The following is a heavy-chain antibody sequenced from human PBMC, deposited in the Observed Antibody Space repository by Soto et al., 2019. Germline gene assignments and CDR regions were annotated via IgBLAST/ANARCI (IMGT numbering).Heavy chain of an antibody. J-gene: IGHJ3*02. CDR2: INPNSGGT. D-gene: IGHD1-20*01. V-gene: IGHV1-2*04. CDR3: ARVSITGTTDAFDI. CDR1: GYTFTGYY. Sequence: ASVKVSCKASGYTFTGYYMHWVRQAPGQGLEWMGWINPNSGGTNYAQKFQGWVTMTRDTSISTAYMELSRLRSDDTAVYYCARVSITGTTDAFDIWGQGTMVTVSS.